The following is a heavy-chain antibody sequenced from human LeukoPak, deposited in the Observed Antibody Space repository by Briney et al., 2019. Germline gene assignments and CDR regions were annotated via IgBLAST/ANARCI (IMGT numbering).Heavy chain of an antibody. D-gene: IGHD5-18*01. Sequence: GSLRLSCAASGFTFSSYAMSWVRQAPGKGLEWVSAISGSGGSTYYADSVKGRFTISRDNSKNTLYLQMNSLRAEDTAVYYCAKSHRAAMVIGYWGQGTLVTVSS. J-gene: IGHJ4*02. CDR2: ISGSGGST. CDR1: GFTFSSYA. V-gene: IGHV3-23*01. CDR3: AKSHRAAMVIGY.